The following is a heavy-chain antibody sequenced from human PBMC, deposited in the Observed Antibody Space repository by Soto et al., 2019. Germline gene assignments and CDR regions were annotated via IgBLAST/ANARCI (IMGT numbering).Heavy chain of an antibody. D-gene: IGHD3-3*01. V-gene: IGHV3-48*02. CDR2: ISSSGTTM. Sequence: EVQLVESGGGLVQPGVSLRLSCAASGFTFSSYSINWVRQAPGKGLEWVSYISSSGTTMYYADSVKGRFTISRDKANHSVFLQMNSLRDEDTAVYYCARAEDDFWSWDYYYGMDVWGQGTTVTVSS. CDR3: ARAEDDFWSWDYYYGMDV. J-gene: IGHJ6*02. CDR1: GFTFSSYS.